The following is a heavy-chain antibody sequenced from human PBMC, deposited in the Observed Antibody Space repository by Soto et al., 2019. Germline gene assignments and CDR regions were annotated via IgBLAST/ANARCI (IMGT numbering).Heavy chain of an antibody. CDR1: GGSISSSSYY. V-gene: IGHV4-39*01. Sequence: PSETLSLTCTVSGGSISSSSYYWGWIRQPPGKGLEWIGSIYYSGSTYYNPSLKSRVTISVDTSKNQFSLKLSSVTAADTAVYYCATLYGEFPNPCWGQGTLVTVSS. CDR2: IYYSGST. CDR3: ATLYGEFPNPC. J-gene: IGHJ4*02. D-gene: IGHD3-10*01.